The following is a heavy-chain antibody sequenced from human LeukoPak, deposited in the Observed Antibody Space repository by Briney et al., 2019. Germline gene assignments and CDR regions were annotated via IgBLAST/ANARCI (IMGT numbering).Heavy chain of an antibody. CDR3: ARGQWLDNY. D-gene: IGHD6-19*01. J-gene: IGHJ4*02. Sequence: SETLSLTCAVYGGSFSDYYWSWIRQPPGKGLEWIGEITHSGSTNYNPSLKSRVTISVDTSKNQFSLKLTSVIAADTAAYYCARGQWLDNYWGQGTLVTVSS. V-gene: IGHV4-34*01. CDR1: GGSFSDYY. CDR2: ITHSGST.